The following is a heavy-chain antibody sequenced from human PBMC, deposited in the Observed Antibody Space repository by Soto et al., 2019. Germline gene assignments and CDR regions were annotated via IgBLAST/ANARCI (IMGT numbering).Heavy chain of an antibody. CDR3: AKDQFMYYYDSSGYYWPYYYYGMDV. CDR2: IYRDGST. Sequence: GGSLRLSCAASGFIVSSNYMSWVRQAPGKGLEWVSVIYRDGSTYYADSVKGRFTISRDNSKNTLYLQMNSLRAEDTAVYYCAKDQFMYYYDSSGYYWPYYYYGMDVWGQGTTVTVSS. CDR1: GFIVSSNY. V-gene: IGHV3-53*05. J-gene: IGHJ6*02. D-gene: IGHD3-22*01.